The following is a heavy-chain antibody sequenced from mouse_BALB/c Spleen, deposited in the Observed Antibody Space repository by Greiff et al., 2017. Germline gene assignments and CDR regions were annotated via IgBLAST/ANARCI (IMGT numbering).Heavy chain of an antibody. CDR1: GYSITSDYA. CDR3: ARPYYRYDGAMDY. Sequence: EVQLQQSGPGLVKPSQSLSLTCTVTGYSITSDYAWNWIRQFPGNKLEWMGYISYSGSTSYNPSLKSRISITRDTSKNQFFLQLNSVTTEDTATYYCARPYYRYDGAMDYWGQGTSVTVSS. CDR2: ISYSGST. J-gene: IGHJ4*01. D-gene: IGHD2-14*01. V-gene: IGHV3-2*02.